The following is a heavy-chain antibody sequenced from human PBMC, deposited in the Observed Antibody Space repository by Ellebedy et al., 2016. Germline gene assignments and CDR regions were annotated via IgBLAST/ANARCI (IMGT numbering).Heavy chain of an antibody. CDR2: IVFTGTAA. V-gene: IGHV3-21*06. CDR3: TRDGSEWSRDV. J-gene: IGHJ4*02. Sequence: GGSLRLSXAASGFTFNVAGMTWVRQAPGKGLEWVATIVFTGTAAYYSDSAKGRFIIFRDNVKNLVFLQMNSLRVEDTAVYYCTRDGSEWSRDVWGQGTLVTVSS. D-gene: IGHD3-3*01. CDR1: GFTFNVAG.